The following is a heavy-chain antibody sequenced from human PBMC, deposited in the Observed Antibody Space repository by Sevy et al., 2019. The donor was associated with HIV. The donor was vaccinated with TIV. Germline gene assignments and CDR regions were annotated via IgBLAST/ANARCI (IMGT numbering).Heavy chain of an antibody. CDR2: IIPIFGTA. D-gene: IGHD5-12*01. CDR3: ARAQGRDGYNYKIPPLFY. V-gene: IGHV1-69*13. Sequence: ASVKVSCKASGGTFSSYAISWVRQAPGQGLEWMGRIIPIFGTANYSQKFQGRVTITADESTSTAYMELSSLRSEDTAVYYCARAQGRDGYNYKIPPLFYWGQGTLVTVSS. J-gene: IGHJ4*02. CDR1: GGTFSSYA.